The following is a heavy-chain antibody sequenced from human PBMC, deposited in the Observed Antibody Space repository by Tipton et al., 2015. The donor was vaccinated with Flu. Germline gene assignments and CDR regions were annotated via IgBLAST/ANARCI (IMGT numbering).Heavy chain of an antibody. D-gene: IGHD2-21*02. CDR2: IYSGGST. Sequence: SLRLSCAASGFTVSSNYMSWVRQAPGKGLEWVSVIYSGGSTYYADSVKGRFTISRDNSKNTLYLQMNSLRAEDTAVYYCARDFVSCGGDCIREENWGQGTLVTVSS. CDR1: GFTVSSNY. CDR3: ARDFVSCGGDCIREEN. V-gene: IGHV3-53*01. J-gene: IGHJ4*02.